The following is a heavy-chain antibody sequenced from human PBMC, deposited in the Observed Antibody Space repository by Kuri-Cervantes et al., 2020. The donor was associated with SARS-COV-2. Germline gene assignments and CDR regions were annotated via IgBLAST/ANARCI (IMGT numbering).Heavy chain of an antibody. CDR2: IIPIFGTA. J-gene: IGHJ3*02. CDR1: GGTFSSYT. Sequence: SVKVSCKASGGTFSSYTISWVRQAPGQGLEWMGGIIPIFGTANYAQKFQGRVTITADKSTSTAYMELSSLRSEDTAVYYCARDRQLEQGGAFAIWGQGTMVTVSS. CDR3: ARDRQLEQGGAFAI. D-gene: IGHD1-1*01. V-gene: IGHV1-69*06.